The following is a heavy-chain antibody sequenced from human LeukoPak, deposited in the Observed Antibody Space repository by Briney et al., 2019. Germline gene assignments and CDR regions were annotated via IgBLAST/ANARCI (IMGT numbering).Heavy chain of an antibody. CDR3: ARFYSSSWRTYYFDY. CDR2: INHSGST. V-gene: IGHV4-34*01. Sequence: SETLSLTCAVYGGSFSGYYWSWIRQPPGKGLEWIGEINHSGSTNYNPSRKSRVTISVDTSKNQFSLKLSSVTAADTAVYYCARFYSSSWRTYYFDYWGQGTLVTVSS. J-gene: IGHJ4*02. D-gene: IGHD6-13*01. CDR1: GGSFSGYY.